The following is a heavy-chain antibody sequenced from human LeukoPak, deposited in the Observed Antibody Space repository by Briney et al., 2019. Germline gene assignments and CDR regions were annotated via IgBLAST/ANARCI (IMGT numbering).Heavy chain of an antibody. CDR2: IYHSGST. CDR1: GYSISSGYY. V-gene: IGHV4-38-2*02. D-gene: IGHD6-19*01. J-gene: IGHJ4*02. Sequence: SVTLSLTCTVSGYSISSGYYWGWIRQPPGKGLEWIGSIYHSGSTYYNPSLKSRVTISVDTSKNQFSLKLSSVTAADTAVYYCARESSEYSSGWYGYADYWGQGTLVTVSS. CDR3: ARESSEYSSGWYGYADY.